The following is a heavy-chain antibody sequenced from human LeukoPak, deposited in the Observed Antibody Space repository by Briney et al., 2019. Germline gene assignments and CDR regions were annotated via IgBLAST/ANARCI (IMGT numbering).Heavy chain of an antibody. CDR2: ISWNSGSI. CDR1: GFSFDDYA. D-gene: IGHD3-22*01. CDR3: AKANYYDSTDYFDY. J-gene: IGHJ4*01. V-gene: IGHV3-9*01. Sequence: GRSLRLSCAASGFSFDDYAMHWVRQAPGKGLEWVSGISWNSGSIGYADSVKGRFTISGDNAKNSLYLQMNSLRAEDTALYYCAKANYYDSTDYFDYWGQGTLVTVSS.